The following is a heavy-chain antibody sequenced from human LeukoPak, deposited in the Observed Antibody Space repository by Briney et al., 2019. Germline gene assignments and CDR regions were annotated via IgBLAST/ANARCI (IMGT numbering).Heavy chain of an antibody. CDR1: GGSISSSGYS. J-gene: IGHJ4*02. CDR3: ASVGYGDYALDY. Sequence: SETLSLTCAVSGGSISSSGYSWSWIRQPPGMGLEWIGYIYHTGSTYCNPSLKSRVTISLDRSKNQFSLKLSSVTAADTAVYYCASVGYGDYALDYWGQGTLVTVSS. CDR2: IYHTGST. D-gene: IGHD4-17*01. V-gene: IGHV4-30-2*01.